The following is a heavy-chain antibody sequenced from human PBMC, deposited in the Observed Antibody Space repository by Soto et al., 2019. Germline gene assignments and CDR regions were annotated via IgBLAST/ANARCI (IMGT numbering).Heavy chain of an antibody. J-gene: IGHJ3*02. CDR2: ISACNGNT. V-gene: IGHV1-18*01. CDR3: ARAWDIVLVPAAMRPFDI. CDR1: GYTFTSYG. Sequence: VSVTVSCKTSGYTFTSYGSIWVRQVHGQGLEWMGWISACNGNTKYSQKFQGRVTITRDTSASTAYMELSSLRSEDTAVYYCARAWDIVLVPAAMRPFDIWGQGTMVTVSS. D-gene: IGHD2-2*01.